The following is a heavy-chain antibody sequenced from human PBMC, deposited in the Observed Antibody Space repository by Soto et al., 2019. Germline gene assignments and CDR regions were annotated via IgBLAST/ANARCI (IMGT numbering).Heavy chain of an antibody. CDR2: ISGSGGST. D-gene: IGHD1-26*01. Sequence: PGGSLRLSCAASGFTFSSYAMSWVRQAPGKGLEWVSAISGSGGSTYYADSVKGRFTISRDNSKNTLYLQMNSLRAEDTAVYYCAKDAAGANTAPIVYYYYHMDVWGKGTTVTVSS. CDR1: GFTFSSYA. V-gene: IGHV3-23*01. J-gene: IGHJ6*03. CDR3: AKDAAGANTAPIVYYYYHMDV.